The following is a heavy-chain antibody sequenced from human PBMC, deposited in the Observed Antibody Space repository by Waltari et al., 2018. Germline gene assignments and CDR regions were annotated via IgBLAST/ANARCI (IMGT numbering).Heavy chain of an antibody. CDR3: VRHWKKSGYRFDP. CDR2: IYYNGIT. Sequence: QLQLQESGPGLVKPSATLSLTFPVSGGSISRGGFYWGWIRQSPGTGMEWIGSIYYNGITDYNPVLKSRVTISGDTSKNQFSLRLSSVTAADTAVYYCVRHWKKSGYRFDPWGQGILVTVSS. V-gene: IGHV4-39*01. CDR1: GGSISRGGFY. D-gene: IGHD5-12*01. J-gene: IGHJ5*02.